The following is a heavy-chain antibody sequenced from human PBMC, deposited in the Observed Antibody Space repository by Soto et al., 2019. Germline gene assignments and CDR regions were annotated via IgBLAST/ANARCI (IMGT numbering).Heavy chain of an antibody. J-gene: IGHJ6*02. CDR1: GGTFSSYA. V-gene: IGHV1-69*01. D-gene: IGHD3-9*01. CDR2: IIPSFGTA. CDR3: ARDRNWNYLDYDILTGFYYGMDV. Sequence: QVQLVQSGAEVKKPGSSVKVSCKASGGTFSSYAISWVRQAPGQGLEWMGGIIPSFGTANYAQKFQGRVTITADESTSTAYMELSSLRSDDTAVYYCARDRNWNYLDYDILTGFYYGMDVWGQVTTVTVSS.